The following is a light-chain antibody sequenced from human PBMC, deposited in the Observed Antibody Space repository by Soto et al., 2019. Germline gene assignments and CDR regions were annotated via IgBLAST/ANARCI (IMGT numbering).Light chain of an antibody. Sequence: DIQMTQSPSTLSASVGDRVTITCRASQSISGWLAWYQQKPGKAPKVLIYKASSLESGVPSMFSGSGSGTEFTLTISSLQPDDFATYYCQQYNTFTWTFGQGTKVEIK. CDR1: QSISGW. CDR2: KAS. V-gene: IGKV1-5*03. J-gene: IGKJ1*01. CDR3: QQYNTFTWT.